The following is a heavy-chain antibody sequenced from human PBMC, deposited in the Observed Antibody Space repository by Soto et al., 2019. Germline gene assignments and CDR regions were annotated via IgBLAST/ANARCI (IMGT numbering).Heavy chain of an antibody. J-gene: IGHJ5*02. CDR2: INAGNGNT. V-gene: IGHV1-3*01. CDR1: GYTFTSYA. D-gene: IGHD6-19*01. CDR3: ARGVAGHLHWFAP. Sequence: GASVEVSCKASGYTFTSYAMHWVRQAPGQRLEWMGWINAGNGNTKYSQKFQGRVTITRDTSASTAYMELSSLRSEDTAVYYCARGVAGHLHWFAPWGQGTLVTVSS.